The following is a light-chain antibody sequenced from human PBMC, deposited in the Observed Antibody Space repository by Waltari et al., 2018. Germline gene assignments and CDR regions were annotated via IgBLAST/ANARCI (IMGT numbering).Light chain of an antibody. CDR1: QSIRSW. CDR3: QQYNSYPWT. J-gene: IGKJ1*01. V-gene: IGKV1-5*03. Sequence: DIQMTQSPSTLSASVGDNVTITCRASQSIRSWLAWFQQKPGNAPKVLIYKASKLENGVPSRCSGSASGTDFSLTISRLQPDDFATYYCQQYNSYPWTFGQGTKVEVK. CDR2: KAS.